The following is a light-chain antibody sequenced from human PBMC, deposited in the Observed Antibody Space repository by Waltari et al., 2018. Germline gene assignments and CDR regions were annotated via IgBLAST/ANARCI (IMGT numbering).Light chain of an antibody. CDR2: DAS. Sequence: EIVLTQSPGTLSLSPGERATRSCGAIQSVGRSLAWYQQKPGRAPRLLLYDASSRATGIPDRFSGSGFGTDFSLTISRLEPEDFAVYYCQHYVRLPVTFGQGTKVEIK. CDR3: QHYVRLPVT. J-gene: IGKJ1*01. CDR1: QSVGRS. V-gene: IGKV3-20*01.